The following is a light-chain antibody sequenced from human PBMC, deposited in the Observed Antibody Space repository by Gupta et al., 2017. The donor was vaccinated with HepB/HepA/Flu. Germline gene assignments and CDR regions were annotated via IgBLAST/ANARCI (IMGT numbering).Light chain of an antibody. V-gene: IGLV2-8*01. J-gene: IGLJ1*01. CDR3: RSYAGSINV. CDR2: EVN. CDR1: SSDGGGYNY. Sequence: QSALTQPPSASGSPGQSVTISCTGTSSDGGGYNYVSWYQQHTGKVPKLMIYEVNKRPSGAPDRFSGAKSGTTASLTVSGLQAEDEGDYYCRSYAGSINVFGNGTKVTVL.